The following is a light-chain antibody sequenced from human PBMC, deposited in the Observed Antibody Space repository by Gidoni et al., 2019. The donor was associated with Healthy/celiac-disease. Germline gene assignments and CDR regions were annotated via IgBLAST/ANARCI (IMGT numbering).Light chain of an antibody. J-gene: IGLJ2*01. Sequence: QSALTQPASVSASPGPPITIPCTGTSSDVGGYNYVSWYQQHPGKAPKLMIYEVSNRPSGVPDRFSGSKSGNTASLTISGLQAEDEADYNCSSYTSSSTVVVGGGTKLTVL. V-gene: IGLV2-14*01. CDR2: EVS. CDR3: SSYTSSSTVV. CDR1: SSDVGGYNY.